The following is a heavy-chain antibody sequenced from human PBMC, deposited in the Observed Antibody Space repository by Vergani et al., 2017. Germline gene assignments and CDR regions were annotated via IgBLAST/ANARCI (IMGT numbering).Heavy chain of an antibody. CDR3: TTDPRYCGDGSCYWLRDHHYYGMDV. J-gene: IGHJ6*02. V-gene: IGHV3-15*07. CDR1: GFSFRNAW. D-gene: IGHD2-21*01. Sequence: EVQLVESGGGIVKPGGSLRLSCVASGFSFRNAWMNWVRRTPGKGLEWVGRIQSTFDRGTTDYAAAVKGRFTISREDSKNTLFLQMNGLKTEDIGVYYCTTDPRYCGDGSCYWLRDHHYYGMDVWGQGTTVTVSS. CDR2: IQSTFDRGTT.